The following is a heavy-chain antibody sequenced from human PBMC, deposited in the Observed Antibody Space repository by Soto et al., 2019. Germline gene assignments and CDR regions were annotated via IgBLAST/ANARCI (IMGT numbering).Heavy chain of an antibody. J-gene: IGHJ5*02. CDR3: AKPAAAGTSRQSEYNWFDP. D-gene: IGHD6-13*01. CDR2: ISGSGGST. V-gene: IGHV3-23*01. Sequence: GGSLRLSCAASGFTFSSYAMSWVRQAPGKGLEWVSAISGSGGSTYYADSVKGRFTISRDSSKNTLYLQMNSLRAEDTAVYYCAKPAAAGTSRQSEYNWFDPWGQGTLVTVSS. CDR1: GFTFSSYA.